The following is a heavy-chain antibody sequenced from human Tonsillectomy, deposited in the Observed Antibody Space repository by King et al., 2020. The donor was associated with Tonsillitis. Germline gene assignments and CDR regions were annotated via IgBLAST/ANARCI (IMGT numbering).Heavy chain of an antibody. D-gene: IGHD1-1*01. V-gene: IGHV3-48*04. CDR3: ARENWNYYFDY. Sequence: DVQLVESGGGLVQPGGSLRLSCAASGFTFSSYSMNWVRQAPGKGLEWVSFISSSSSTIYYADSVKGRFTISRDNAKNSLYLQMNSLRAEDTAVYYCARENWNYYFDYWGQGTLVTVSS. J-gene: IGHJ4*02. CDR1: GFTFSSYS. CDR2: ISSSSSTI.